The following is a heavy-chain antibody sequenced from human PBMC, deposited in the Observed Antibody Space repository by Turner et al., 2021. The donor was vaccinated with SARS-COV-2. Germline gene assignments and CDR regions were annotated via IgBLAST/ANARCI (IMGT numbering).Heavy chain of an antibody. Sequence: QVQLVESGGGVVQLGRSLRLSCAPSGFTFSSYGMHWVRQAPGKGLECVAVIWYDGSNKYYADSVKSRFTISRDNSKNTLYLQMNSLRAEDTAVYYCARDGGYSGYAYFDYWGQGTLVTVSS. CDR3: ARDGGYSGYAYFDY. J-gene: IGHJ4*02. CDR2: IWYDGSNK. D-gene: IGHD5-12*01. CDR1: GFTFSSYG. V-gene: IGHV3-33*01.